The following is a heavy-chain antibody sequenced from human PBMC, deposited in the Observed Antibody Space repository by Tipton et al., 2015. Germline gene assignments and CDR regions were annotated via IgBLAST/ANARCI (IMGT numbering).Heavy chain of an antibody. J-gene: IGHJ4*02. D-gene: IGHD3-10*01. CDR3: ARHKDSGTYPLDY. Sequence: GLVKPSETLSLTCTVSGGSVSSGSAYHWSWIRQPPGKGLEWIGNIYYSGSTIYNPSLKSRVTISIDTSKNQFSLKLSSVTAADTAIYYCARHKDSGTYPLDYWGQGTLVAVSS. CDR2: IYYSGST. CDR1: GGSVSSGSAYH. V-gene: IGHV4-61*01.